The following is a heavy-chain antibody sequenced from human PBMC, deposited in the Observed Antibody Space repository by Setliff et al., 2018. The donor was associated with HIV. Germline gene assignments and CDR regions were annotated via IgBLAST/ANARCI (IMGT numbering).Heavy chain of an antibody. J-gene: IGHJ4*02. D-gene: IGHD6-13*01. Sequence: SVTVSCKASGGTVSRLTFGWVRQVPGQGLEWMGGLIAMYGTANYAQKFQGRVTMTADDSTNTAYMELSSLRSEDTAMYFCASCEGIQKWPFDYWGQGTLVTVSS. V-gene: IGHV1-69*13. CDR3: ASCEGIQKWPFDY. CDR2: LIAMYGTA. CDR1: GGTVSRLT.